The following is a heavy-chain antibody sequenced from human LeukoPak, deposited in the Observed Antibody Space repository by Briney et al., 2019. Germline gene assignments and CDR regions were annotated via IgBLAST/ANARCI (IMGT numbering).Heavy chain of an antibody. D-gene: IGHD5-18*01. V-gene: IGHV4-61*08. CDR3: ARVYSYGSNWFDP. Sequence: SETLSLTCTVSGVSISSGDYYWTWIRQPPGKGLEWIGYIYDNGRTDFNPPLKSRVTISVDTSKNQFSLKLSSVTAADTAVYYCARVYSYGSNWFDPWGQGTLVTVSS. CDR1: GVSISSGDYY. CDR2: IYDNGRT. J-gene: IGHJ5*02.